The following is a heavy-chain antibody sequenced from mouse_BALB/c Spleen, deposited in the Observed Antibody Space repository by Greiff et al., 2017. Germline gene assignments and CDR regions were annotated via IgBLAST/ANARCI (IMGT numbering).Heavy chain of an antibody. Sequence: EVMLVESGGGLVKPGGSLKLSCAASGFTFSSYAMSWVRQSPEKRLEWVAEISSGGSYTYYPDTVTGRFTISRDNAKNTLYLEMSSLRSEDTAMYYCARDLYGSSPFAYWGQGTLVTVSA. V-gene: IGHV5-9-4*01. J-gene: IGHJ3*01. D-gene: IGHD1-1*01. CDR1: GFTFSSYA. CDR3: ARDLYGSSPFAY. CDR2: ISSGGSYT.